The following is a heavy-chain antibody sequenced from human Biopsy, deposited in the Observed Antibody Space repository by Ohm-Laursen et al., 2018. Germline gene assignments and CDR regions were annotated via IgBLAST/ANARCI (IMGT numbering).Heavy chain of an antibody. V-gene: IGHV4-59*11. CDR1: GGSFTGHY. CDR2: ISYTGYT. Sequence: SETLSLTCSVSGGSFTGHYWSWIRPPPGKGLEWIGHISYTGYTSYNASLKSRVTISVDTSRNLFSLRLSSLTAADTAVYYCARGSNDFGGLYFPRWGQGTLLTVSS. D-gene: IGHD4-23*01. J-gene: IGHJ4*02. CDR3: ARGSNDFGGLYFPR.